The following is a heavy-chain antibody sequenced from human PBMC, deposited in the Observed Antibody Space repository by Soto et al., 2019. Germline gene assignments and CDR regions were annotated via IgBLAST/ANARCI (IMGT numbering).Heavy chain of an antibody. CDR3: ARDQVVPAATFDY. D-gene: IGHD2-2*01. Sequence: QVQLVQSGAEVKKPGASVKVSCKASGYTFTSYAMHWVRQAPGQRLEWMGWINAGNGNTKYSQKLQGRVTMTTDTSTNTAYMDLRSLRSDDTAVYYCARDQVVPAATFDYWGQGTLVTVSS. V-gene: IGHV1-3*01. CDR1: GYTFTSYA. J-gene: IGHJ4*02. CDR2: INAGNGNT.